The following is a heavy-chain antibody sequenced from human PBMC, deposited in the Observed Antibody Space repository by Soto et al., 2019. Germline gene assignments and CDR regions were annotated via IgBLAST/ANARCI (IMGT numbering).Heavy chain of an antibody. CDR1: GYTFTNHW. V-gene: IGHV5-51*01. J-gene: IGHJ6*02. CDR3: CRTTGVLSYYGMDI. D-gene: IGHD1-1*01. Sequence: GESLKISCKGSGYTFTNHWIGWVRQMAGKGLEWIGIIYPGDSDTRYSPSFQGQVTISADKSISTAYLQWSSLKASDTAMYYCCRTTGVLSYYGMDIWGQGTTVTVSS. CDR2: IYPGDSDT.